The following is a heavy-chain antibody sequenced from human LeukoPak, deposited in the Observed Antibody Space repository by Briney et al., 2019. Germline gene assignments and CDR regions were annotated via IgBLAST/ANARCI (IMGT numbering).Heavy chain of an antibody. CDR3: ARISDSGYDLYFDY. CDR1: GGSISSYY. CDR2: IYYSGST. J-gene: IGHJ4*02. V-gene: IGHV4-59*01. Sequence: SETLSLTCTVSGGSISSYYWSWIRQPPGKGLEWIGYIYYSGSTNYNPSLKSRVTISVDTSKNQFSLKLSSVTAADTAVYYCARISDSGYDLYFDYWGPGTLVTVSS. D-gene: IGHD5-12*01.